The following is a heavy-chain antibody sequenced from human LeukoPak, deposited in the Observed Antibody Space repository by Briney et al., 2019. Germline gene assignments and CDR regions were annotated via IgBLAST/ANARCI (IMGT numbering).Heavy chain of an antibody. CDR2: IIPIFGTA. Sequence: SSVNVSCQPSVRNFSSYAISGVGQAAGREGKGMGGIIPIFGTANYAQKFQGRVTITPDESTSTAYMELSSLRSEDTAVYYCARSGSYSGFDYWGQGTLVTVSS. J-gene: IGHJ4*02. D-gene: IGHD1-26*01. CDR1: VRNFSSYA. CDR3: ARSGSYSGFDY. V-gene: IGHV1-69*13.